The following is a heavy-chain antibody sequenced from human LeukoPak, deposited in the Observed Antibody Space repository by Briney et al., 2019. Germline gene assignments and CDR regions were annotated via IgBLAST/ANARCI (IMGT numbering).Heavy chain of an antibody. J-gene: IGHJ4*02. D-gene: IGHD3-22*01. V-gene: IGHV3-7*01. CDR3: ARDKYYDRYFDS. CDR1: GFTFNSNW. Sequence: PGGSLRLSCVASGFTFNSNWMSWVRQAAGKRVEGVANIKQDGSETYYVDSVKGRFTISRDNAKNSVSLQMNSLRVEDTAVYYCARDKYYDRYFDSWGQGTLVTVSS. CDR2: IKQDGSET.